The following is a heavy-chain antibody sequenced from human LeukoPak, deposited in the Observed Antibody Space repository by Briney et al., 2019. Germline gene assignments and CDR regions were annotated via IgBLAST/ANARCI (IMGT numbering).Heavy chain of an antibody. J-gene: IGHJ4*02. V-gene: IGHV3-33*01. CDR1: GFTFRTYG. CDR2: IWYDGSND. Sequence: GGSLRLSCAASGFTFRTYGMHWVRQAPGKGLEWVAFIWYDGSNDRYADAVKGRFAISRDNSKNTLYLQMNSLRAEDTAVYYCAREARDNYFDYWGQGTLVTVSS. CDR3: AREARDNYFDY.